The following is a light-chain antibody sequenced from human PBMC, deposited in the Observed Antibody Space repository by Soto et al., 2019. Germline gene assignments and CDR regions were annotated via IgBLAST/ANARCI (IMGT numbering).Light chain of an antibody. J-gene: IGKJ1*01. Sequence: DIQMTQSPSSLSASVGDRVTITCRASQSVSGSLSWYQQKPGKAPNLLIYAASSLQSGVPSRFSGSGSGTDFTLTISTLQPEDFATYYCQQSYSLPRTFGQGTKGEV. CDR2: AAS. CDR1: QSVSGS. V-gene: IGKV1-39*01. CDR3: QQSYSLPRT.